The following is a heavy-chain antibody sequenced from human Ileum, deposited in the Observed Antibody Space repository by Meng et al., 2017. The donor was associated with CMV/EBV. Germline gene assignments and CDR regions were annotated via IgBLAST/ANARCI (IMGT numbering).Heavy chain of an antibody. CDR2: LRTSGTT. CDR3: GRAGARGVPVDM. V-gene: IGHV4-4*07. CDR1: GDAISGYH. Sequence: QMQVHESRPGLVESSETLSPACIVSGDAISGYHWTWIRKPAGKGLEWIGRLRTSGTTDHNPSLKSRVTLSIDTSKNQFSLKLNSVTAADTAVYYCGRAGARGVPVDMWGQGTLVTVSS. J-gene: IGHJ4*02. D-gene: IGHD3-10*01.